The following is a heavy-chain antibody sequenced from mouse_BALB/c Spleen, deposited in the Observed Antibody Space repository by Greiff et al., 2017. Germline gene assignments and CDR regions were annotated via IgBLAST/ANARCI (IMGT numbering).Heavy chain of an antibody. D-gene: IGHD1-2*01. Sequence: VKLQESGPGLVQPSQSLSITCTVSGFSLTSYGVHWVRQSPGKGLEWLGVIWSGGSTDYNAAFISRLSISKDNSKSQVFFKMNSLQADDTAIYYCARNKITTAGDYAMDYWGQGTSVTVSS. V-gene: IGHV2-4-1*01. CDR1: GFSLTSYG. J-gene: IGHJ4*01. CDR3: ARNKITTAGDYAMDY. CDR2: IWSGGST.